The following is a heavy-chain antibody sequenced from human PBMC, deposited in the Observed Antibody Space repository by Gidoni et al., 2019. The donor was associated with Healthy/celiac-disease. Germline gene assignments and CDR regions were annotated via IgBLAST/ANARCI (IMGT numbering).Heavy chain of an antibody. D-gene: IGHD6-19*01. CDR3: ATVSQARIAVAGTGFDY. CDR1: GYTLTELS. J-gene: IGHJ4*02. Sequence: QVQLVQSGAEVKKPGASVKVSCKVSGYTLTELSMHWVRQAPGQGLEWMGGFDPEDVETIYAQKFQGRVTMTGDTSTDTAYMELSSLRSEDTAVYYCATVSQARIAVAGTGFDYWGQGTLVTVSS. CDR2: FDPEDVET. V-gene: IGHV1-24*01.